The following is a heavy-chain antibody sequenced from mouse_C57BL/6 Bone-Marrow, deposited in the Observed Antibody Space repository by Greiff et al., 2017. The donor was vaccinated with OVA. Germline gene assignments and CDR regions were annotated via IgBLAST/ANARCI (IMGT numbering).Heavy chain of an antibody. J-gene: IGHJ2*01. Sequence: QVQLQQSGAELAKPGASVKLSCKASGYTFTSYWMHWVKQRPGQGLEWIGYINPSSGYTKYNQKFKDKATLTADKSSSTAYMQLSSLTSEDSAVLCYAREGLHYSRRDDWGQGTTLTVSS. V-gene: IGHV1-7*01. CDR1: GYTFTSYW. D-gene: IGHD1-1*01. CDR3: AREGLHYSRRDD. CDR2: INPSSGYT.